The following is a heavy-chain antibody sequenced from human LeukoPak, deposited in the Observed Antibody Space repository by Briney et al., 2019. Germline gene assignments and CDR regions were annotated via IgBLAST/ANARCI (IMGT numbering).Heavy chain of an antibody. D-gene: IGHD2-15*01. CDR1: GGSISNFY. V-gene: IGHV4-4*07. CDR2: FYTSGST. CDR3: ARGPRVVGGPDYFDY. Sequence: PSETLSLTCTVSGGSISNFYWSWIRQPAGKGLEWIGRFYTSGSTNYNPSLKSRVTMSVDTSKNQFSLKLSSVTAADTAVYYCARGPRVVGGPDYFDYWGQGTLVTVFS. J-gene: IGHJ4*02.